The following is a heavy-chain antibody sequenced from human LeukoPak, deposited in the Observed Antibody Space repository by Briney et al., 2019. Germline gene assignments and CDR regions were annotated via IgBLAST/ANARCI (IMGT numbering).Heavy chain of an antibody. D-gene: IGHD6-6*01. J-gene: IGHJ4*02. CDR2: IKQDGSEK. V-gene: IGHV3-7*01. CDR3: ATMKGSSSSVDY. CDR1: GFTFSSYS. Sequence: GGSLRLSCAASGFTFSSYSMNWVRQAPGKGLEWVANIKQDGSEKYYVDSVKGRFTISRDNAKNSLYLQMNSLRAEDTAVYYCATMKGSSSSVDYWGQGTLVTVSS.